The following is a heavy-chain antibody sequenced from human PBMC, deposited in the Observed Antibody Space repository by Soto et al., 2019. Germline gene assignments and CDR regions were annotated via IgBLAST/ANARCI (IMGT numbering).Heavy chain of an antibody. CDR3: AKEFRTSGSRNAFDL. V-gene: IGHV3-66*01. Sequence: GSLRLSCAASGFTVSSNYMSWVRQAPGKGLEWVSVTYPDGTTYYADSVKGRFIISRDISKNTLDLQMNSLRAEDTAVYYCAKEFRTSGSRNAFDLWGQGTMVTVS. D-gene: IGHD1-26*01. J-gene: IGHJ3*01. CDR2: TYPDGTT. CDR1: GFTVSSNY.